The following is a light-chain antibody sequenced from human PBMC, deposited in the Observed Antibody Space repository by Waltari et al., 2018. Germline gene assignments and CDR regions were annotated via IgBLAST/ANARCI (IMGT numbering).Light chain of an antibody. J-gene: IGKJ1*01. CDR2: GAS. CDR1: QSVSRA. Sequence: IVLTQSPGTLSLSLGERATVSCRASQSVSRALAWYQQKPGQAPRLLIYGASTRATGIPDRFSCSCSGTDFSLTISRLEPDDFAVYYCQHYLRLPVTFGQGTTVEI. CDR3: QHYLRLPVT. V-gene: IGKV3-20*01.